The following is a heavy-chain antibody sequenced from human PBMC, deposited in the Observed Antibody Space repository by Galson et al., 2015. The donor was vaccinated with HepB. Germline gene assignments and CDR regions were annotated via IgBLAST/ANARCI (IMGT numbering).Heavy chain of an antibody. CDR1: GFTVNNNY. Sequence: SLRLSCAVSGFTVNNNYMSWVRQAPGKGLELVSVLYTRGGTYYADSVQGRFMISRDNTKNTVYLEMNSLRAEDTAVYYCARARSPWSHFFDYWGQGALVTGSS. J-gene: IGHJ4*02. D-gene: IGHD1-1*01. CDR2: LYTRGGT. CDR3: ARARSPWSHFFDY. V-gene: IGHV3-66*01.